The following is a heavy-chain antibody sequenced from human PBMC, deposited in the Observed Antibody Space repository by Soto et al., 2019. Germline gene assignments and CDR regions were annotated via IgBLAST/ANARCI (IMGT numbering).Heavy chain of an antibody. D-gene: IGHD1-26*01. Sequence: ASVKVSCKASGYTFTGHYIHWVRQAPEQGPEWMGEIGPETGATRYAQKFQGRVTMTRDMSITTVYMELNNLSPDDTAVYYCGRGRSGQIVVFFWGQGTPVTVSS. J-gene: IGHJ4*02. CDR3: GRGRSGQIVVFF. CDR2: IGPETGAT. CDR1: GYTFTGHY. V-gene: IGHV1-2*02.